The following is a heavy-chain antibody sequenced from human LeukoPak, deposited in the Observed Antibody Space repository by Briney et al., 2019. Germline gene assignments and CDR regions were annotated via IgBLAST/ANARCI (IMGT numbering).Heavy chain of an antibody. CDR1: GFTFSSYA. D-gene: IGHD6-19*01. CDR2: INDSGGST. Sequence: GGSLRLSCAASGFTFSSYAMSWVRQAPGKGLEWVSAINDSGGSTYYADSVKGRFTISRDNSKNTLYLQMNSLSAEDTAVYYCAKSCGAMAGTIGYWGQGTLVTVSS. CDR3: AKSCGAMAGTIGY. J-gene: IGHJ4*02. V-gene: IGHV3-23*01.